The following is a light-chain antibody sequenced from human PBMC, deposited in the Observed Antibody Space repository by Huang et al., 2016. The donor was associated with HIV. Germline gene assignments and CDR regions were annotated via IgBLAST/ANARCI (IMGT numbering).Light chain of an antibody. V-gene: IGKV3-15*01. CDR3: QQYYNWPPIT. Sequence: EIVMTQSPATLSVSPGERAALYCRASQSVNSNLAWYQQKPGQAPRLLIYGASTRATGIPARFSGSGSGTDFNLTISSLQSEDFAVYYCQQYYNWPPITFGQGTRLEIK. CDR2: GAS. J-gene: IGKJ5*01. CDR1: QSVNSN.